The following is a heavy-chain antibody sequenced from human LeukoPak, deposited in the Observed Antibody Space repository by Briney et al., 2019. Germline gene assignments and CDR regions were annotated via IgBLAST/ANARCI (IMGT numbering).Heavy chain of an antibody. V-gene: IGHV1-8*01. Sequence: EASVKVSCKTSGYTFTSYDINWVRQATGQGLEWMGWMNPNSGNTGYAQKLQGRVTMTRNTSISTAYMELSSLRSEDTAVYYCARNHGPVVATTYYYYYYGMDVWGQGTTVTVSS. J-gene: IGHJ6*02. CDR3: ARNHGPVVATTYYYYYYGMDV. CDR2: MNPNSGNT. D-gene: IGHD5-12*01. CDR1: GYTFTSYD.